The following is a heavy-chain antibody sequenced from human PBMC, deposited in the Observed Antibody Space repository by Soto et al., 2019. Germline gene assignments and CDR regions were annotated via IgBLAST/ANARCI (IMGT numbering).Heavy chain of an antibody. D-gene: IGHD5-18*01. CDR3: ASSLRGYSYGRFNWFDP. J-gene: IGHJ5*02. CDR1: GFTFSSYE. V-gene: IGHV3-48*03. CDR2: ISSSGSTI. Sequence: LRLSCAASGFTFSSYEMNWVRQAPGKGLEWVSYISSSGSTIYYADSVKGRFTISRDNAKNSLYLQMNSLRAEDTAVYYCASSLRGYSYGRFNWFDPWGQGTLVTVSS.